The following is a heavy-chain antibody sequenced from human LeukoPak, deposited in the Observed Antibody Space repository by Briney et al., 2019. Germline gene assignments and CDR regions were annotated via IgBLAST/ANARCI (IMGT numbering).Heavy chain of an antibody. D-gene: IGHD3-10*01. Sequence: PGGSLRLSCAVSGLTFSDYWVTWVRQAPGKGLEWVANINPASSEKYYVGSVKGRFTISRDNAKTSLYLQMNSLRAEDTAVYYCASYYYGSGTSFGYWGQGTLVTVSS. J-gene: IGHJ4*02. V-gene: IGHV3-7*01. CDR2: INPASSEK. CDR1: GLTFSDYW. CDR3: ASYYYGSGTSFGY.